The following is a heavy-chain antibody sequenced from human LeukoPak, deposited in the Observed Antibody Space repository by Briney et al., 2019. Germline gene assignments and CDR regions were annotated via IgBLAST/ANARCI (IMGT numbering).Heavy chain of an antibody. CDR1: GLTFSGYG. CDR2: IRYDGSNK. D-gene: IGHD3-10*01. V-gene: IGHV3-30*02. J-gene: IGHJ4*02. Sequence: QPGGSLRLSCATSGLTFSGYGMHWVRQAPGKGLEWVAFIRYDGSNKYYADSVKGRFTISRDNSKNTLYLQMNSLRAEDTAVYYCAKETMVRGVIILGWGQGTLVTVSS. CDR3: AKETMVRGVIILG.